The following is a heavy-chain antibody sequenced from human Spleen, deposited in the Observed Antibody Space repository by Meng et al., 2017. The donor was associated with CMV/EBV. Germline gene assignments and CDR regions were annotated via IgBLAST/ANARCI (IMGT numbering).Heavy chain of an antibody. CDR1: GFTFGDYA. CDR3: TRAVNSDWNYYFDY. D-gene: IGHD1-7*01. J-gene: IGHJ4*02. Sequence: GESLKISCTGSGFTFGDYAVNWVRQAPGKGLEWVGFIRSKIYGGTTDFAASVKGRFTISRDDSKSIAYLQMNSLKTEDTAVYYCTRAVNSDWNYYFDYWGQGTLVTVSS. V-gene: IGHV3-49*04. CDR2: IRSKIYGGTT.